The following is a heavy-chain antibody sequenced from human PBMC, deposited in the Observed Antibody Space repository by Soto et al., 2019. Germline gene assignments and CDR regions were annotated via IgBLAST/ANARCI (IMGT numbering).Heavy chain of an antibody. CDR3: ARDPNLVTGSSWYPTDY. V-gene: IGHV3-33*01. CDR2: IWYDGSNK. D-gene: IGHD6-13*01. Sequence: PGGSLRLSCAASGFTFSSYGMHWVRQAPGKGLEWVAVIWYDGSNKYYADSVKGRFTISRDNSKNTLYLQMNSLRAEDTAVYYCARDPNLVTGSSWYPTDYWGQGTLVTVSS. J-gene: IGHJ4*02. CDR1: GFTFSSYG.